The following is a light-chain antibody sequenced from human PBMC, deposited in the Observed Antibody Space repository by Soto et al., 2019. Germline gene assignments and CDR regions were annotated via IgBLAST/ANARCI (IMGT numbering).Light chain of an antibody. J-gene: IGKJ5*01. CDR1: QGINNH. CDR3: LQHNSYPIT. Sequence: DIPMTQSPSAMSASVGDRVTITCRASQGINNHLVWFQQKPGKVPKRLLYAASRLESGVPSRFSGSGSGTEFTLTISSLQPEDFATYYCLQHNSYPITLGQGTRLEIK. V-gene: IGKV1-17*03. CDR2: AAS.